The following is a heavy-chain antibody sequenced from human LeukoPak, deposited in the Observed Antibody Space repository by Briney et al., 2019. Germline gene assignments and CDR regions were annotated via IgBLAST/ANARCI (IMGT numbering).Heavy chain of an antibody. CDR2: ISAYNGNT. Sequence: VASVKVSCKASGYTFTDFGVSWVRQAPGQGLEWMGWISAYNGNTNYVQKFQGRVTMTTDISTSTACLELRSLRSDDTAVFYCVRDLGVDTSMIFFDYWGQGTRVTVSS. CDR3: VRDLGVDTSMIFFDY. D-gene: IGHD5-18*01. CDR1: GYTFTDFG. V-gene: IGHV1-18*01. J-gene: IGHJ4*02.